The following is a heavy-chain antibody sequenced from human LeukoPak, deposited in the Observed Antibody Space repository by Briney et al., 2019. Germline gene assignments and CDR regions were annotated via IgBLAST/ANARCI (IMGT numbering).Heavy chain of an antibody. J-gene: IGHJ6*03. V-gene: IGHV4-34*01. CDR1: GGSISSYY. CDR2: INHSGST. CDR3: ARVRHIAARPNYYYYMDV. D-gene: IGHD6-6*01. Sequence: PSETLSLTCTVSGGSISSYYWSWIRQPPGKGLEWIGEINHSGSTNYNPSLKSRVTISVDTSKNQFSLKLSSVTAAGTAVYYCARVRHIAARPNYYYYMDVWGKGTTVTVSS.